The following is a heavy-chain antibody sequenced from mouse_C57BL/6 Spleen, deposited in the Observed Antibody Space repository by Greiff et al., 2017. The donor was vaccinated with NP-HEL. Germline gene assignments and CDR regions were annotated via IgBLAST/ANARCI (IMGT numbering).Heavy chain of an antibody. V-gene: IGHV1-61*01. CDR2: IYPSDSET. J-gene: IGHJ3*01. D-gene: IGHD2-3*01. Sequence: QVQLQQPGAELVRPGSSVKLSCKASGYTFTSYWMDWVKQRPGQGLEWIGNIYPSDSETHYNQKFKDKATLTADKSSSTAYMQLSSLTSEDSAVYYCARSGYDGYWAYWGQGTLVTVSA. CDR3: ARSGYDGYWAY. CDR1: GYTFTSYW.